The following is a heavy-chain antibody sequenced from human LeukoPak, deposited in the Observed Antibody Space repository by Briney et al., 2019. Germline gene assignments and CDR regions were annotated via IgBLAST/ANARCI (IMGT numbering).Heavy chain of an antibody. V-gene: IGHV1-69*05. J-gene: IGHJ5*02. CDR3: ARNRGVVVPAAMSSWFDP. Sequence: SVKVSCKASGGTFSSYAISWVRQAPGQGLEWMGGIIPTFGTANYAQKFQGRVTITTDESTSTAYMGLSSLRSEDTAVYYCARNRGVVVPAAMSSWFDPWGQGTLVTVSS. D-gene: IGHD2-2*01. CDR1: GGTFSSYA. CDR2: IIPTFGTA.